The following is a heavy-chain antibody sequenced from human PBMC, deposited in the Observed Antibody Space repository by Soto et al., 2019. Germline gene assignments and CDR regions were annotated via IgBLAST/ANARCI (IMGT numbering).Heavy chain of an antibody. Sequence: QVQLVQSGAEVKKPGASVKVSCKASGYTFTSYAMHWVRQAPGQRLEWMGWINAGNGNTKYSQKFQGRVTITRDTSASTAYMELSSLRSEDTAVYYCARETLTTFGAFDIWGQGTMVTVSS. D-gene: IGHD3-16*01. CDR2: INAGNGNT. CDR1: GYTFTSYA. CDR3: ARETLTTFGAFDI. J-gene: IGHJ3*02. V-gene: IGHV1-3*01.